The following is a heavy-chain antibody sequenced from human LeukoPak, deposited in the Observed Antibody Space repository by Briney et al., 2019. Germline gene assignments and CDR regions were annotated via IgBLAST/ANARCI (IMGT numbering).Heavy chain of an antibody. CDR2: IYHSGST. V-gene: IGHV4-38-2*01. J-gene: IGHJ6*03. Sequence: SETLSLTCAVSGYSISSGYYWGWIRQPPGKGLEWIGSIYHSGSTYYNPSLKSRVTISVDTSKNQFSLKLSSVTAADTAVYYCARGQESGSYYYYYYYMDVWGKGTTVTVSS. D-gene: IGHD1-26*01. CDR1: GYSISSGYY. CDR3: ARGQESGSYYYYYYYMDV.